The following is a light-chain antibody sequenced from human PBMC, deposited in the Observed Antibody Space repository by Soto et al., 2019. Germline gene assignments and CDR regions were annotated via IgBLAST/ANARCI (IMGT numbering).Light chain of an antibody. V-gene: IGKV1-39*01. Sequence: DLQMTQSPSSLSASVGDRVTITCRASQTISTSINWYQQKPGKAPNLLIFTASNLQSGVPSRFSGTGSGTHFTLTVSSLQPEDFATYYCQQTYNFPFTFGPGTKVDIK. CDR1: QTISTS. CDR3: QQTYNFPFT. CDR2: TAS. J-gene: IGKJ3*01.